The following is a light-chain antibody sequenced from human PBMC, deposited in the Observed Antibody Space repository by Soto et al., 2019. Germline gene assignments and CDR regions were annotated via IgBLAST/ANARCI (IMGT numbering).Light chain of an antibody. CDR3: QQRDSWPIT. Sequence: EIVLTQSPGTLSLSPWERATLSCRASQSVSSNYLAWYQQKPGQAPRLIIYGASTRATGIPARFSGSGSGTEFTLTISSLEPADFAVYYCQQRDSWPITFGQGTRLEIK. CDR1: QSVSSNY. CDR2: GAS. J-gene: IGKJ5*01. V-gene: IGKV3D-20*02.